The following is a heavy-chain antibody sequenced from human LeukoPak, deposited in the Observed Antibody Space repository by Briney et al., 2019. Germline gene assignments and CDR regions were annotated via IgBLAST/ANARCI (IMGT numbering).Heavy chain of an antibody. CDR3: ARDHPVADWAPDI. CDR2: IDYSGSS. V-gene: IGHV4-59*13. Sequence: SETLSLTCSVSGGSISSYSWTWIRQPPGKGLEWIGFIDYSGSSNYNPSLKSRVTISADPSTNHFSLNLTSVTAADTAVYFCARDHPVADWAPDIWGRGTMVTVSS. J-gene: IGHJ3*02. CDR1: GGSISSYS. D-gene: IGHD3-9*01.